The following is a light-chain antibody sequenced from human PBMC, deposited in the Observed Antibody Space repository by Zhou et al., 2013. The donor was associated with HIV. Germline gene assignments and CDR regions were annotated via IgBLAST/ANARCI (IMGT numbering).Light chain of an antibody. J-gene: IGKJ1*01. V-gene: IGKV1-6*01. Sequence: IQMTQSPSSLSASVGDRVTITCRASQSISSYLNWYQQKPGKAPKLLIYAASNLQSGVPSRFSGSGSGTDFTLTISSLQPEDFATYYCLQDYNYPLTFGQGTKVEIK. CDR1: QSISSY. CDR2: AAS. CDR3: LQDYNYPLT.